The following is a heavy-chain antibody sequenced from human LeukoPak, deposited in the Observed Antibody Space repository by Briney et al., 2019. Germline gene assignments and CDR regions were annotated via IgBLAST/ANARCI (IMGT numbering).Heavy chain of an antibody. D-gene: IGHD3-22*01. CDR2: IYNDGRT. CDR3: ARGLFLSGYLDAFDI. CDR1: GFTVNNKY. J-gene: IGHJ3*02. Sequence: GGSLRLSCAASGFTVNNKYMTWVRQAPGKGLEWVSLIYNDGRTYYADSVKGRCTISRDNLKNVLYLQMNSLKVEDTALYYCARGLFLSGYLDAFDIWGQGTVVTVSS. V-gene: IGHV3-53*01.